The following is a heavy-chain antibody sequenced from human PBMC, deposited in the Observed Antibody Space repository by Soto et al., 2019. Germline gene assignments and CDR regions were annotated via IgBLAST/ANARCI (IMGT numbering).Heavy chain of an antibody. J-gene: IGHJ4*02. Sequence: QVQLQGSGPGRVKPSGTLSLTCTVSGGSISTNTWWNWVRQSPEKGLEWIGEAHPSGDTNYHPSLKSRVIISLDRSNNQCSLRLTSVTAADTAVYVCARVRAGCSTSSCYLEDWGQGTLVTVSS. CDR1: GGSISTNTW. D-gene: IGHD2-2*01. CDR3: ARVRAGCSTSSCYLED. CDR2: AHPSGDT. V-gene: IGHV4-4*02.